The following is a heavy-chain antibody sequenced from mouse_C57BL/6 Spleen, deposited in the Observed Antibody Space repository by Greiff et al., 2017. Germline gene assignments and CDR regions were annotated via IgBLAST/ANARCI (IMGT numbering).Heavy chain of an antibody. CDR1: GYTFTDHT. CDR3: GRCYGSVAMDY. J-gene: IGHJ4*01. V-gene: IGHV1-78*01. D-gene: IGHD1-1*01. CDR2: IYPRDGSN. Sequence: VQLQQSDAELVKPGASVKISCKASGYTFTDHTINWMKQRPEQGLEWIGYIYPRDGSNKYNEKFKGKATLTADKYSITAYMPLNSLTSEDSAVFFCGRCYGSVAMDYWGQGTSVTVSS.